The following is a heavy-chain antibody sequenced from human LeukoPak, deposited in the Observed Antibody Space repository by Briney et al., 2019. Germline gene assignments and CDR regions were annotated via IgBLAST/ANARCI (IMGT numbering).Heavy chain of an antibody. V-gene: IGHV4-59*01. J-gene: IGHJ4*02. CDR2: IYYSGST. CDR1: GGSISNYY. Sequence: SETLSLTCTVSGGSISNYYWGWIRQSPEKGLEWIGYIYYSGSTNYNPSLKSRVTISLDMSKNQFSLKLTSVTPADTAVYYCARDGEYCGGDCYSGLSNWGQGTLVTVSS. CDR3: ARDGEYCGGDCYSGLSN. D-gene: IGHD2-21*02.